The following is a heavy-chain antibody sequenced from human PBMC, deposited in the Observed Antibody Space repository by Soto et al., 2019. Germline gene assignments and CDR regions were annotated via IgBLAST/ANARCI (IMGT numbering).Heavy chain of an antibody. V-gene: IGHV1-18*01. J-gene: IGHJ5*02. CDR3: ARGVGSGTYYNQYNWFDP. D-gene: IGHD3-10*01. CDR2: ISAYNGNT. CDR1: GYTFPSSG. Sequence: ASVKVSCKASGYTFPSSGITWVRQAPGQGLEWMGWISAYNGNTNYAQKLRGRVTMTTDTSTSTAYMELRSLRSDDTAVYYCARGVGSGTYYNQYNWFDPWGQGTLVTVSS.